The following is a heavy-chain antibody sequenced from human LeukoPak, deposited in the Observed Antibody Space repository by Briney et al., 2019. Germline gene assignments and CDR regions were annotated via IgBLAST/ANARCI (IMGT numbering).Heavy chain of an antibody. Sequence: GGSLRLSCAASGFTFSSYSMNWVRQAPGKGLEWVSSISSSSSYIYYADSVKGRFTISRDNAKNSLYLQTNSLRAEDTAVYYCARDPGHMVSTPIDYWGQGTLVTVSS. CDR3: ARDPGHMVSTPIDY. J-gene: IGHJ4*02. V-gene: IGHV3-21*01. CDR2: ISSSSSYI. CDR1: GFTFSSYS. D-gene: IGHD3-10*01.